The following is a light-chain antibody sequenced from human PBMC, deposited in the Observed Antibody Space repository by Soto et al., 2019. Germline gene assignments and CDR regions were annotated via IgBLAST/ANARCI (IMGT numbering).Light chain of an antibody. CDR1: KLGDKY. CDR3: QAWDSSTVV. J-gene: IGLJ2*01. Sequence: SYELTQQPSVSVSPGQTASITCSGDKLGDKYACWYQQKPGQSPVLVIYQDSKRPSGIPERFSGSNSGNTATLTIRGTQAMDEADYYCQAWDSSTVVFGGGTKLTVL. V-gene: IGLV3-1*01. CDR2: QDS.